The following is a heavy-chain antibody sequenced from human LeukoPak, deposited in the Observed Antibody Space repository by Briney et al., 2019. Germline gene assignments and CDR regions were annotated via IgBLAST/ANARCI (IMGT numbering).Heavy chain of an antibody. CDR2: INIGGTNT. V-gene: IGHV3-11*01. CDR3: ATDGAGFDT. J-gene: IGHJ5*02. CDR1: GFTFNDYY. Sequence: GGSVRLSCAASGFTFNDYYMSWIRPAPGKGLEWLSYINIGGTNTHYADSVKGRFTISRDNAKKSLYLEMNNLRAEDTAVYYCATDGAGFDTWGQGVLVTVSS.